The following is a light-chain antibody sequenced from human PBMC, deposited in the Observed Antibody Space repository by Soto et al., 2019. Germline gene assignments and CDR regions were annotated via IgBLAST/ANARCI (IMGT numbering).Light chain of an antibody. CDR3: QQTYGTPPT. CDR1: QNIRDL. Sequence: DIQMTQSASSLSASLGDRVSIPCRAIQNIRDLLNWYQQKPGKAPELLISSASSLQSGVPSRFSVSGSGTDFTLTIGSLQREDFATYFCQQTYGTPPTFGQGTKVDIK. J-gene: IGKJ1*01. CDR2: SAS. V-gene: IGKV1-39*01.